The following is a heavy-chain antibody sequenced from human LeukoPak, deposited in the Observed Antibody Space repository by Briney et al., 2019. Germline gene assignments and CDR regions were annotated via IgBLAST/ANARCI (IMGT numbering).Heavy chain of an antibody. CDR1: GFTFSSSA. J-gene: IGHJ1*01. Sequence: GGSLRLSCAASGFTFSSSAMSWVRQVPGKGLEWVSGISGSGGSTYYADSVKGRFTISRDNSKNTLYLQMNSLRAEDTAVYYCAKELCGGDCYSGPQYFQHWGQGTLVTVSS. CDR3: AKELCGGDCYSGPQYFQH. V-gene: IGHV3-23*01. D-gene: IGHD2-21*02. CDR2: ISGSGGST.